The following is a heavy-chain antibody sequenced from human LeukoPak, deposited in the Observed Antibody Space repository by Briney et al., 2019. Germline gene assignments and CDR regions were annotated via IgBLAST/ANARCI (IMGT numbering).Heavy chain of an antibody. CDR3: ARGRGIAEWFDP. CDR1: GGSFSGYY. J-gene: IGHJ5*02. Sequence: SETLSLTCAVYGGSFSGYYWSWIRQPPGKGLEWIGEINHSGSTNYNPSLKSRATISVDTSKNQFSLKLTSVTAADTAVYYCARGRGIAEWFDPWGQGTLVTVSS. V-gene: IGHV4-34*01. CDR2: INHSGST. D-gene: IGHD6-13*01.